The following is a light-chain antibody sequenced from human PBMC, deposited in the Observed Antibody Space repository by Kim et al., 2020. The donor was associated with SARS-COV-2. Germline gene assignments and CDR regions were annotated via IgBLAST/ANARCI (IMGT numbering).Light chain of an antibody. CDR2: GAS. Sequence: EIVLTQSPGTLSLSPGERATLSCRASQSVSSSYLAWYQQKPGQAPRLLIYGASSRATGIPDRFSGSGSGTDFTLPISRLEPEDFAVYYCQQYGSSPMYTCGQGTKLEI. CDR3: QQYGSSPMYT. J-gene: IGKJ2*01. V-gene: IGKV3-20*01. CDR1: QSVSSSY.